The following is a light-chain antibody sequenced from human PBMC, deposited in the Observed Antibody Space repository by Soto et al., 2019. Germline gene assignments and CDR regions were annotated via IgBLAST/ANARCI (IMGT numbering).Light chain of an antibody. Sequence: EIVLTQSPAPLALSPGERATLSCRARQSVSSYLAWYQQKPGQAPRLLIYGASSRATGIPDRFSGSGSGTDFTLTISRLEPEDFAVYYCQHYGNTPPSVTFGPGTKVDIK. CDR1: QSVSSY. J-gene: IGKJ3*01. V-gene: IGKV3-20*01. CDR2: GAS. CDR3: QHYGNTPPSVT.